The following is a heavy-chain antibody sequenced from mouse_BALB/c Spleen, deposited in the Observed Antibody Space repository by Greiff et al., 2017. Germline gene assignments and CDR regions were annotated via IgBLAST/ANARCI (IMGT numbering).Heavy chain of an antibody. CDR2: ISSGGSYT. Sequence: EVKLVESGGGLVKPGGSLKLSCAASGFTFSSYAMSWVRQSPEKRLEWVAEISSGGSYTYYPDTVTGRFTISRDNAKNTLYLEMSSLRSEDTAMYYCAREGNYDYDENAMDYWGQGTSVTVSS. CDR1: GFTFSSYA. V-gene: IGHV5-9-4*01. CDR3: AREGNYDYDENAMDY. D-gene: IGHD2-4*01. J-gene: IGHJ4*01.